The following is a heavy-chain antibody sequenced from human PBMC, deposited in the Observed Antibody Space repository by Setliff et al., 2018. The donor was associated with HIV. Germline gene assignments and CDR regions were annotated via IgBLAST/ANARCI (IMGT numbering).Heavy chain of an antibody. CDR2: ISAYNGNT. CDR1: GYTFTSYD. J-gene: IGHJ6*02. Sequence: ASVKVSCKASGYTFTSYDISWVRQAPGQGLEWMGWISAYNGNTNYAQKLQGRVTMTTDTSTSTAYMELRSLRSDDTAVYYGAREIGDYYDSSGYYPPTDYYYGMDVWGQGTTVTVSS. V-gene: IGHV1-18*01. D-gene: IGHD3-22*01. CDR3: AREIGDYYDSSGYYPPTDYYYGMDV.